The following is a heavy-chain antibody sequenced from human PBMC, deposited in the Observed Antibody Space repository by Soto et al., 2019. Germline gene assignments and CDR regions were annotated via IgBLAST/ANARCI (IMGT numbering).Heavy chain of an antibody. J-gene: IGHJ4*02. CDR2: ISYDGSNK. Sequence: QVQLVESGGGVVQPGRSLRLSCAASGFTFSSYGMHWVRQAPGKGLEWVAVISYDGSNKYYADSVKGRFTISRDNSKNTLYLQMNSLRAEDTAVYYCAKGLWDVQPFDYWGQGTLVTVAS. D-gene: IGHD1-26*01. CDR1: GFTFSSYG. V-gene: IGHV3-30*18. CDR3: AKGLWDVQPFDY.